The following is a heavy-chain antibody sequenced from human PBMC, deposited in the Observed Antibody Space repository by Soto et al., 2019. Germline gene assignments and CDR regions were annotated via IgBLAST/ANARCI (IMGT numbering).Heavy chain of an antibody. Sequence: QVQLQQWGAGLLKPSETLSLTCAVNGGSVNSGNYYWSWIRQPPGKGLEWIWEMSHSGGTHFNPSLKSRVTISVDTSKNQFSLKMSSVTAADTALYYCARAERGTATTVVDAFDIWGPGTMVTVSS. J-gene: IGHJ3*02. V-gene: IGHV4-34*01. D-gene: IGHD1-1*01. CDR1: GGSVNSGNYY. CDR2: MSHSGGT. CDR3: ARAERGTATTVVDAFDI.